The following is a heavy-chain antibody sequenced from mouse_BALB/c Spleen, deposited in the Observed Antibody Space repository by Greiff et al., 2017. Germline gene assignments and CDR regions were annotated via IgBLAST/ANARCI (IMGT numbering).Heavy chain of an antibody. CDR1: GFTFSSYA. J-gene: IGHJ2*01. CDR3: ARGGGDYPFDY. CDR2: ISSGGST. D-gene: IGHD2-4*01. Sequence: EVQRVESGGGLVKPGGSLKLSCAASGFTFSSYAMSWVRQTPEKRLEWVASISSGGSTYYPDSVKGRFTISRDNARNILYLQMSSLRSEDTAMYYCARGGGDYPFDYWGQGTTLTVSS. V-gene: IGHV5-6-5*01.